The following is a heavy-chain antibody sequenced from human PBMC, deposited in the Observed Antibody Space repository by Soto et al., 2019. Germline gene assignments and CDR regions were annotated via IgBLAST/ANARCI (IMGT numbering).Heavy chain of an antibody. V-gene: IGHV1-69*02. CDR1: AGTFSSYT. Sequence: QVQLVQSGAEVKKPGSSVKVSCKASAGTFSSYTISWVRQAPGQGLEWMGRIIPILGIANYAQKFQGRVTITAEKSTSTAYMELSSLRSEDTAVYYCASPLRHGDGYNDDAFDIWGQGTMVTVSS. CDR2: IIPILGIA. CDR3: ASPLRHGDGYNDDAFDI. J-gene: IGHJ3*02. D-gene: IGHD5-12*01.